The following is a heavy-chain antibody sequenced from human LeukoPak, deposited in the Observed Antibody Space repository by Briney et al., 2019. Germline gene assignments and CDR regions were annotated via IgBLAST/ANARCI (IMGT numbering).Heavy chain of an antibody. D-gene: IGHD1-26*01. V-gene: IGHV4-59*01. CDR1: GESLSGYH. CDR2: IYYSGST. Sequence: SETLSLTCAVYGESLSGYHWSWIRQPPGKGLEWIGYIYYSGSTNYNPSLKSRVTISVDTSKNQFSLKLSSVTAADTAVYYCARVGGTNYYYYGMDVWGQGTTVTVSS. CDR3: ARVGGTNYYYYGMDV. J-gene: IGHJ6*02.